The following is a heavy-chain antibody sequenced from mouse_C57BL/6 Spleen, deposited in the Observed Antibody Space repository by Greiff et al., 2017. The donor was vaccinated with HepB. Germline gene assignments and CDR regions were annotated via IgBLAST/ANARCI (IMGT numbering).Heavy chain of an antibody. Sequence: QVQLQQPGAELVMPGASVKLSCKASGYTFTSYWMHWVKQRPGQGLEWIGEIDPSDSYTNYNQKFKGKSTLTVDKSSSTAYMQLSSLTSEDSAVYYCARGGTGDAYYAMDYWGQGTSVTVSS. CDR1: GYTFTSYW. CDR3: ARGGTGDAYYAMDY. V-gene: IGHV1-69*01. CDR2: IDPSDSYT. J-gene: IGHJ4*01. D-gene: IGHD4-1*01.